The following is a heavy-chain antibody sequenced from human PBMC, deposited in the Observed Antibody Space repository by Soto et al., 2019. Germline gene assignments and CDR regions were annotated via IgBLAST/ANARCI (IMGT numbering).Heavy chain of an antibody. D-gene: IGHD6-13*01. V-gene: IGHV1-18*01. Sequence: ASVKVSCKASGYTFTSYGISWVRQAPGQGLEWMGWISAYNGNTNYAQKLQGRVTMTTDTSTSTAYMELRSLRSDDTAVYYCARDRSEVGSSYALHYYYYYMNVWREGATVTVSS. CDR3: ARDRSEVGSSYALHYYYYYMNV. J-gene: IGHJ6*03. CDR2: ISAYNGNT. CDR1: GYTFTSYG.